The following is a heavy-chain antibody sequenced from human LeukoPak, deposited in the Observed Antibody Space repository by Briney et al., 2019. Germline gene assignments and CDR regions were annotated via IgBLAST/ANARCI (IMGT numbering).Heavy chain of an antibody. V-gene: IGHV3-30*18. Sequence: PGGSLRLSCAASGFTFSSYGMHWVRQAPGKGLEWVAVISYDGSNKYYADSVKGRFTISRDNSKNTLYLQMNSLRAEDTAVYYCAKDRLYYYDSSGYYPDYWGQGTLVTVSS. CDR2: ISYDGSNK. CDR3: AKDRLYYYDSSGYYPDY. J-gene: IGHJ4*02. D-gene: IGHD3-22*01. CDR1: GFTFSSYG.